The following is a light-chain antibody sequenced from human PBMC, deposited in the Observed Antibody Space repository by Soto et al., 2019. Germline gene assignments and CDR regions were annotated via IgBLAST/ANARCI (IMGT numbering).Light chain of an antibody. CDR2: GAS. V-gene: IGKV3-15*01. J-gene: IGKJ5*01. Sequence: EIVMTQSSATLSVSPGERATLSCRASQSVRSDVAWFQQRPGQAPRLLIHGASSRATGIPGRFSGSGSGTEFTLTISSLQPEDFAVYYCQQYNKWPRTCGQGTRLEIK. CDR3: QQYNKWPRT. CDR1: QSVRSD.